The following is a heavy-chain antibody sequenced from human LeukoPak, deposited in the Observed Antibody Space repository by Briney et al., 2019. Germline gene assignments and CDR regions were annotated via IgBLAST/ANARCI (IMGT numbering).Heavy chain of an antibody. CDR2: IKSKTDGGTT. V-gene: IGHV3-15*01. D-gene: IGHD2-15*01. J-gene: IGHJ4*02. CDR1: GFTFSSYA. CDR3: TTDKITVVAATPTFDH. Sequence: GGSLRLSCAASGFTFSSYAMSWARQAPGKGLEWVGRIKSKTDGGTTDYAAPVKGRFTISRDDSKNTLYLQMNSLKTDDTAVYYCTTDKITVVAATPTFDHWGQGTLVTVSS.